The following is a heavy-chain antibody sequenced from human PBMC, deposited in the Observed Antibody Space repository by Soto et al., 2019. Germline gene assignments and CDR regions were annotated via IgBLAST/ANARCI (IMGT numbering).Heavy chain of an antibody. CDR2: IYYSGST. D-gene: IGHD2-2*01. V-gene: IGHV4-39*01. CDR1: DGSISSSSYY. CDR3: ARRGYAARSHFDY. J-gene: IGHJ4*02. Sequence: ASETLSLTCTVSDGSISSSSYYWGWIRQPPGKGLEWIGTIYYSGSTYYNPSLESRVTISVDTSRNQFSLKLSSVTAADTAVYYCARRGYAARSHFDYWGQGTLVTVSS.